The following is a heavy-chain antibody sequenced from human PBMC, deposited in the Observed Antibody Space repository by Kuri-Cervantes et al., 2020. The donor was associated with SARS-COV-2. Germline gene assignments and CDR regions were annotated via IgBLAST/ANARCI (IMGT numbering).Heavy chain of an antibody. CDR3: ARDYRGSDYSASTDY. D-gene: IGHD4-17*01. CDR1: GGTFTTYN. V-gene: IGHV1-69*06. CDR2: IIPILGTT. J-gene: IGHJ4*02. Sequence: SVKVSCKASGGTFTTYNIYWVRQAPGQGLEWMGGIIPILGTTNYAQKFQGRLTISADKSSGTAYMYLSSLRSEDTATYFCARDYRGSDYSASTDYWGQGTLVTVSS.